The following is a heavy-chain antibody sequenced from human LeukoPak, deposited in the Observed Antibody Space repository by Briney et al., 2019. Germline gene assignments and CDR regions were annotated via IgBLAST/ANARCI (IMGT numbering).Heavy chain of an antibody. V-gene: IGHV1-8*01. Sequence: RRASVNVSCKASGFTFTSYDINWVRQTTGQGLEWMGWMNPNNGNTGYAQKFQGRVTMTRDTSISTAYMELRSLRSEDTAMYYCVKDGEGVAISVNYWFDPWGQGTLVTVSS. CDR1: GFTFTSYD. CDR3: VKDGEGVAISVNYWFDP. J-gene: IGHJ5*02. D-gene: IGHD3-10*01. CDR2: MNPNNGNT.